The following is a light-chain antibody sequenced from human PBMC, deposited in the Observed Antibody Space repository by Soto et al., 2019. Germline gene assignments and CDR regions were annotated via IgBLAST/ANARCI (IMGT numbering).Light chain of an antibody. V-gene: IGKV1-39*01. CDR1: QSISSY. CDR3: QHYHSIPWA. Sequence: DIQMTQSPSSLSASVGDRVTITCRASQSISSYVNWYQQKPGKAPKVLIYTASNLQSGVPSRFGGSGSGTDFTLTINRLQHEDIATYYCQHYHSIPWAFGQGTKVEIK. J-gene: IGKJ1*01. CDR2: TAS.